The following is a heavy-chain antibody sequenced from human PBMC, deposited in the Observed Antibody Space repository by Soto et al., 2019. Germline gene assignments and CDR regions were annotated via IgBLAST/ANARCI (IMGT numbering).Heavy chain of an antibody. D-gene: IGHD2-21*02. V-gene: IGHV1-69*13. J-gene: IGHJ6*02. Sequence: SVKVSCKASGGTFSSYAISWVRQAPGQGLEWMGGIIPIFGTANYAQKFQGRVTITADESTSTAYMELSSLRSEDTAVYYCARGRAGAYCGGDCYSKFGYMDAWGQGTTVTVSS. CDR1: GGTFSSYA. CDR3: ARGRAGAYCGGDCYSKFGYMDA. CDR2: IIPIFGTA.